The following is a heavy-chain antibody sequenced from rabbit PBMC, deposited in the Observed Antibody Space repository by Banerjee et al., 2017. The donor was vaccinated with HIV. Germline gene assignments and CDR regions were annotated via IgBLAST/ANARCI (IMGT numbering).Heavy chain of an antibody. Sequence: QEQLEESGGGLVKPEGSLTLTCKASGFSFSDRDVMCWVRQAPGKGLEWIGCMIAAGDTTWYATWAKGRFTISKTSSTTVTLQMTSLTAADTATYFCARDTASSFSSYGMDLWGPGTLVT. V-gene: IGHV1S45*01. CDR2: MIAAGDTT. CDR1: GFSFSDRDV. J-gene: IGHJ6*01. D-gene: IGHD8-1*01. CDR3: ARDTASSFSSYGMDL.